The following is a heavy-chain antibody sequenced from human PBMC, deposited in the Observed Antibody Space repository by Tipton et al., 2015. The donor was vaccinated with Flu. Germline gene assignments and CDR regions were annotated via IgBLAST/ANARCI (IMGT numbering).Heavy chain of an antibody. V-gene: IGHV4-38-2*01. CDR2: IYHSGNT. J-gene: IGHJ4*02. CDR1: GYSIRSAYY. Sequence: TLSLTCSVSGYSIRSAYYWGCVRRPPGKGLEWIGTIYHSGNTYYNPSLKSRLTISVDTSKNQFSLRLSSVTAADTAVYYCARHTGDSVRGVIDYWGQGTLVTVSS. CDR3: ARHTGDSVRGVIDY. D-gene: IGHD3-10*02.